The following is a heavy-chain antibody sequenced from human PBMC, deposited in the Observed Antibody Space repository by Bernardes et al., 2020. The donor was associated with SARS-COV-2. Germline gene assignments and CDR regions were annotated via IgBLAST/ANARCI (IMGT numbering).Heavy chain of an antibody. CDR1: GFTFSSYA. J-gene: IGHJ6*02. V-gene: IGHV3-23*01. CDR2: ISGSGGST. CDR3: AKGISLWFGELLLGYYYYYGMDV. D-gene: IGHD3-10*01. Sequence: GSLRLSCAASGFTFSSYAMSWVRQAPGKGLEWVSAISGSGGSTYYADSVKGRFTISRDNSKNTLYLQMNSLRAEDTAVYYCAKGISLWFGELLLGYYYYYGMDVWGQGTTVTVSS.